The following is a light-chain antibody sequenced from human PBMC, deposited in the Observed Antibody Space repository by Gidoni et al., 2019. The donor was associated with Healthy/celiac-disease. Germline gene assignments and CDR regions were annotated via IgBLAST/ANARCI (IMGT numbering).Light chain of an antibody. V-gene: IGLV1-40*01. J-gene: IGLJ3*02. Sequence: QSVLTHTTSASWAPGQRVTISCIGSSSNSGAGYDVPWYQQLPGTAPNLLIYGNSNRPSGVPDRFSGSKSGTSASLAITGLQAEDEADYYCKSYDSSRSGYWVFGGGTKLTVL. CDR3: KSYDSSRSGYWV. CDR2: GNS. CDR1: SSNSGAGYD.